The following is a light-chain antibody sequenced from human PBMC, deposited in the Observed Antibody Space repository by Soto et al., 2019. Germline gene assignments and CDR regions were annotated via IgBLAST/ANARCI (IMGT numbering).Light chain of an antibody. Sequence: EIQMTQPPSSVSASVGAIVTITWRASQDIGSWFAWYQQKTGKVHKLLIYAASILQSGVTSRFSGSASGTDFNLTINNMQQEDWATYYGQQAKSFPVSFGQGTRLEIK. CDR1: QDIGSW. J-gene: IGKJ5*01. CDR2: AAS. V-gene: IGKV1D-12*01. CDR3: QQAKSFPVS.